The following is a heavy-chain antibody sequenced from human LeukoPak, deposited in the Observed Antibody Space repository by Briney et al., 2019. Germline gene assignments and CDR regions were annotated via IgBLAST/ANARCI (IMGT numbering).Heavy chain of an antibody. CDR1: GGSISSSNW. CDR2: IYHSGST. Sequence: PSETLSLTCPVSGGSISSSNWWSWVRQPPGKGLEWIGEIYHSGSTNYNPSLKSRVTISVDKSKNQFSLKLSSVTAADTAVYYCARRVPLYYDILTSMDYWGQGTLVTVSS. D-gene: IGHD3-9*01. CDR3: ARRVPLYYDILTSMDY. V-gene: IGHV4-4*02. J-gene: IGHJ4*02.